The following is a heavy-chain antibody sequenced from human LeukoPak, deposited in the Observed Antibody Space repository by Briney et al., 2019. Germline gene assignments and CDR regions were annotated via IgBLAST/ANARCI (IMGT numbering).Heavy chain of an antibody. CDR2: IYPGDSDT. CDR1: GSRFTSYW. Sequence: GGSLKISCKGSGSRFTSYWIGGVRQMPGKGREGMGIIYPGDSDTRYSPSFEGQVTISADKSNSTSCLKWSRLEAADTAMYYCARHNSWSSTTVPHYVDVWGKGTTVSVSS. D-gene: IGHD2/OR15-2a*01. CDR3: ARHNSWSSTTVPHYVDV. J-gene: IGHJ6*03. V-gene: IGHV5-51*01.